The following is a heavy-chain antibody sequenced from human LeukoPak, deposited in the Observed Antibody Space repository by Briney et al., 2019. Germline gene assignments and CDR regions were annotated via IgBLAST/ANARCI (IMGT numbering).Heavy chain of an antibody. CDR2: INHSGST. D-gene: IGHD1-26*01. J-gene: IGHJ4*02. V-gene: IGHV4-34*01. Sequence: SETLSLTCAVYGGSFSGYYWSWIRQPPGKGLEWIGEINHSGSTNYNPSLKSRVTISVDTSKNQFSLKLSSVTAADTAVYYCARARLQWEVRYPRFDSWGQGTLVTVSS. CDR3: ARARLQWEVRYPRFDS. CDR1: GGSFSGYY.